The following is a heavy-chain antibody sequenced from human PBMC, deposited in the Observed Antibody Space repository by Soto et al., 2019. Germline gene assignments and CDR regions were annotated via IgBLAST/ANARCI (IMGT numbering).Heavy chain of an antibody. CDR1: GATFSSYA. J-gene: IGHJ4*02. Sequence: GASVKVSCKASGATFSSYAISWVRRAPGQGLEWMGGIIPIFGTANYAQKFQGRVTITADESTSTAYMELSSLRSEDTAVYYCARSGSGYSDSSGYSLDYCGKGNLVTVSS. CDR3: ARSGSGYSDSSGYSLDY. D-gene: IGHD3-22*01. V-gene: IGHV1-69*13. CDR2: IIPIFGTA.